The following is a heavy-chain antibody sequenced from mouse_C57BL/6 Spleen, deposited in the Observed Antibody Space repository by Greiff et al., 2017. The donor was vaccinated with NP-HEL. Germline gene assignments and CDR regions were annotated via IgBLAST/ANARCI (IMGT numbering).Heavy chain of an antibody. CDR2: ILPGSGST. CDR1: GYTFTGYW. Sequence: QVQLKESGAELMKPGASVKLSCKATGYTFTGYWIEWVKQRPGHGLEWIGEILPGSGSTNYNEKFKGKATFTADTSSTTAYMQLSSLTTEDAAIYYCSRPYYYGSSPLHWYFGVWGTGTTVTVSS. D-gene: IGHD1-1*01. CDR3: SRPYYYGSSPLHWYFGV. V-gene: IGHV1-9*01. J-gene: IGHJ1*03.